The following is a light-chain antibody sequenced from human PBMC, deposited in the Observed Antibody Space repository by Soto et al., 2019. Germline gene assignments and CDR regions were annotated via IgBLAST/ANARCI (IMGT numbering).Light chain of an antibody. CDR3: HQYFIYPQT. CDR1: QDIGSY. J-gene: IGKJ1*01. V-gene: IGKV1-8*01. CDR2: TAS. Sequence: AIRMTQSPSSLSASTGDRVTITCRASQDIGSYLAWYQQRPGKAPRLLIYTASTLQTGVPTRFSGSGSGTDFTLTVSYLQSEDFATYYCHQYFIYPQTFGQGTKVDIK.